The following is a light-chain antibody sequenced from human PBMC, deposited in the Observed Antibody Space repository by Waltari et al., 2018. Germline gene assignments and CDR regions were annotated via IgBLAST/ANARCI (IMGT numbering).Light chain of an antibody. CDR3: SSYTSISTSVV. CDR1: SSHVGGYAF. CDR2: DVY. Sequence: QSALTQPASVSGAPGQSITISCTGTSSHVGGYAFASLYQQYPGKAPQLIIYDVYYRPAGVSQRFSASKSGDTASLTISGLQTDDEADYYCSSYTSISTSVVFGGGTKLTVL. J-gene: IGLJ2*01. V-gene: IGLV2-14*03.